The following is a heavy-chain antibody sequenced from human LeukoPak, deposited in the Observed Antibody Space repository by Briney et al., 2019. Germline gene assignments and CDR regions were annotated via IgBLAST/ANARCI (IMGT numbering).Heavy chain of an antibody. D-gene: IGHD3-16*02. J-gene: IGHJ4*02. V-gene: IGHV3-23*01. CDR2: ISGSGGST. CDR1: GFTFSSYA. CDR3: ATMITFGGVIVMDY. Sequence: GGSLRLSCAASGFTFSSYAMSWARQAPGKGLEWVSAISGSGGSTYYADSVKGRFTISRDNSKNTLYLQMNSLRAEDTAVYYCATMITFGGVIVMDYWGQGTLVTVSS.